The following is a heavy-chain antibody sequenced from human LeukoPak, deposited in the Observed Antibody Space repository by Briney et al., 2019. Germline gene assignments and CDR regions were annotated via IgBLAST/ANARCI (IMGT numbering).Heavy chain of an antibody. CDR2: IYYSVST. CDR3: ARQDGGYYYYYYMDV. J-gene: IGHJ6*03. Sequence: PSETLSLTCTVSGGSISSSSYYWGWIRQPPGKGLEWIGSIYYSVSTYYNPSLKSRVTISVDTSKNQFSLKLSSVTAADTAVYYCARQDGGYYYYYYMDVWGKGTTVTVSS. V-gene: IGHV4-39*01. CDR1: GGSISSSSYY.